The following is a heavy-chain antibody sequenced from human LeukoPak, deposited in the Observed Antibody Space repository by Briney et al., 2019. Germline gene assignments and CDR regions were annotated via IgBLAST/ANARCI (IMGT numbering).Heavy chain of an antibody. J-gene: IGHJ4*02. V-gene: IGHV3-48*03. CDR3: ARGHYGDYVLVY. D-gene: IGHD4-17*01. Sequence: GGSLRLSCAASGFTFSSYEMNWVRQAPGKGLEWVSYISSSGSTIYYADFVKGRFTISRDNAKNSLYLQMNSRRAEDTAVYYCARGHYGDYVLVYWGQGTLVTVSS. CDR2: ISSSGSTI. CDR1: GFTFSSYE.